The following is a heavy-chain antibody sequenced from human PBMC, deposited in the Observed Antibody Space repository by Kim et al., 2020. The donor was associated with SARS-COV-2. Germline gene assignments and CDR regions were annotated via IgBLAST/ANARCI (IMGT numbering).Heavy chain of an antibody. CDR3: ASTGGIAAAGVMFDY. CDR2: ISGSCGST. Sequence: GGSLRLSCAASGFTFSSYAMSWVRQAPGKGLEWVSAISGSCGSTYYADSVKGRFTISRDNSKNTLYLQMNSLRAEDTAVYYCASTGGIAAAGVMFDYWGQGTLITVAS. CDR1: GFTFSSYA. J-gene: IGHJ4*02. D-gene: IGHD6-13*01. V-gene: IGHV3-23*01.